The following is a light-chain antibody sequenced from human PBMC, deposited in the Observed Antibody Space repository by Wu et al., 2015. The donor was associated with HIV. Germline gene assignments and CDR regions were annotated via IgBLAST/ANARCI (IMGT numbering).Light chain of an antibody. V-gene: IGKV3-15*01. J-gene: IGKJ1*01. Sequence: PGERATLSCRASQNVNSNLAWYQQKPGQAPRLLIFGASARATGIPARFSGSGSGTEFTLTITNMQSEDFAVYYCEQYDYWPPWTFGQGTKVEIK. CDR1: QNVNSN. CDR3: EQYDYWPPWT. CDR2: GAS.